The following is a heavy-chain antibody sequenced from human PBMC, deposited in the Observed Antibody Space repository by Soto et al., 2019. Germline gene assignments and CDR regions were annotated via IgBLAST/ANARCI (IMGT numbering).Heavy chain of an antibody. CDR2: ITDTGGDA. V-gene: IGHV3-23*01. CDR1: GIPFGSRA. D-gene: IGHD6-19*01. Sequence: AGSLGLGCVASGIPFGSRAMSGVRQAPGEGLEWVSTITDTGGDAKYADSVRGRFTISRDNSKKTLYLQMSSLRADDSAVYYCAREGSGWDFDNWGQGTPVTVSS. CDR3: AREGSGWDFDN. J-gene: IGHJ4*02.